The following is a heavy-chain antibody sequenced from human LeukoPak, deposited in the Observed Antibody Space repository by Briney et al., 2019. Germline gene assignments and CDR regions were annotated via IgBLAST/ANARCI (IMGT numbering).Heavy chain of an antibody. J-gene: IGHJ6*03. CDR2: IKQDGREK. V-gene: IGHV3-7*01. CDR1: GFTFSSYW. D-gene: IGHD6-13*01. Sequence: GGSLRLSCAASGFTFSSYWMSWVRQAPGKGLEWVANIKQDGREKYYVDSVKGRFTISRDNAKHSLYLQMNSLRAEDTAVYYCARGPRAGYSSSWPYYYYYMDVWGKGTTVTVSS. CDR3: ARGPRAGYSSSWPYYYYYMDV.